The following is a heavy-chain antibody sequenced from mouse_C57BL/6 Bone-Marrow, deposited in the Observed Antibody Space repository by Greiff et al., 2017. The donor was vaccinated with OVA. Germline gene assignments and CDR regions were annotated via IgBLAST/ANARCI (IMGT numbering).Heavy chain of an antibody. V-gene: IGHV1-9*01. J-gene: IGHJ3*01. CDR1: GYTFTGYW. D-gene: IGHD2-5*01. CDR3: SRGSNYGGFAY. Sequence: QVQLQQSGAELMKPGASVKLSCKATGYTFTGYWIAWVKQRPGHGLEWIGEILPGSGSTNYNEKFKGKATFTADTSSNTAYMQLSSLTTEDAAIDYCSRGSNYGGFAYWGQGTLVTVSA. CDR2: ILPGSGST.